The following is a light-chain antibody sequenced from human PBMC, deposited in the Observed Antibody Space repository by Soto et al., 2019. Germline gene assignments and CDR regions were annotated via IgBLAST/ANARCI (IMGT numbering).Light chain of an antibody. CDR3: HQYGSSPPAFT. J-gene: IGKJ2*01. V-gene: IGKV3-20*01. CDR2: GAS. Sequence: ESMLTQSPGTLSLSPGERATLSCRASQSVSTRYVAWYQQKPGQAPRLLIYGASISATGIPDRFSGSGSGTDVTLTISRLQPEDFAGYYCHQYGSSPPAFTFGQGTKLEI. CDR1: QSVSTRY.